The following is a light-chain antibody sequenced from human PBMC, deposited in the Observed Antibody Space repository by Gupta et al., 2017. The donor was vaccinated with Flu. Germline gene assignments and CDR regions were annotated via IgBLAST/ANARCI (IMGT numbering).Light chain of an antibody. CDR2: SNN. V-gene: IGLV1-44*01. J-gene: IGLJ1*01. CDR1: SSNIGSNT. CDR3: AAWDDSLNGYV. Sequence: QSVLTQPPSASGTPGQRVIISCSGSSSNIGSNTVNWYQQLPGTAPKLLIYSNNQRPSGVPDRFSGSKSGTSASLAISGLRSEDEADYYCAAWDDSLNGYVFGTGTKVTVL.